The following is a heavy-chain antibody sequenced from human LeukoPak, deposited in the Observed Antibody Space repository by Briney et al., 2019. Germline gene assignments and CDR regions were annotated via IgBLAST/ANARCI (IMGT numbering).Heavy chain of an antibody. J-gene: IGHJ4*02. CDR3: AYYYDSSGYYERYYFDY. CDR1: GCTFSSYA. D-gene: IGHD3-22*01. Sequence: SVKVSCKASGCTFSSYAISWVRQAPGQGLEWMGRIIPIFGTANYAQKFQGRVTITADKYTSTAYMELSSLRSEDTAVYCCAYYYDSSGYYERYYFDYWGQGTLVTVSS. V-gene: IGHV1-69*06. CDR2: IIPIFGTA.